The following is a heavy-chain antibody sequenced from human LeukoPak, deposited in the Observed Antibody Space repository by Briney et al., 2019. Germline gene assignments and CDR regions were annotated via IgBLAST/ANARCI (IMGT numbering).Heavy chain of an antibody. CDR2: IRSKLNKYAT. J-gene: IGHJ3*02. CDR3: ARHDYGRIAFDI. D-gene: IGHD4-17*01. V-gene: IGHV3-73*01. CDR1: GFSLSGSA. Sequence: GGSLRLSCAASGFSLSGSAVHWVRQAPGKGLEWVGRIRSKLNKYATAYGESMKGRVTVSRDDSENTAFLQMNSLKSEDTAVYYCARHDYGRIAFDIWGRGTVVTVSS.